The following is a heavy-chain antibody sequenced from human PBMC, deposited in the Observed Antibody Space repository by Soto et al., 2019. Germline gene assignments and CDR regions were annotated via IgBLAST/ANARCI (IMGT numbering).Heavy chain of an antibody. CDR3: ARGWVGYFDI. D-gene: IGHD2-8*02. CDR2: INSDGSST. Sequence: PGGSLRLSCASSGFTHSTYWMHWVRQAPGKGLAWISRINSDGSSTSYAYSVKGRFTISRDNAKNTLYLQMNTLRAEDTAVYYCARGWVGYFDIWGQGTMVTVSS. V-gene: IGHV3-74*01. CDR1: GFTHSTYW. J-gene: IGHJ3*02.